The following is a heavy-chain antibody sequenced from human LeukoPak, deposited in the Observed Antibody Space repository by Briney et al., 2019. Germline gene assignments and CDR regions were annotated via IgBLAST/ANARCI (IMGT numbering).Heavy chain of an antibody. CDR3: ARLADYVAFDI. V-gene: IGHV3-72*01. CDR1: GFTFSDHY. J-gene: IGHJ3*02. D-gene: IGHD4-17*01. Sequence: GGSLRLSCAASGFTFSDHYVDWVRQAPGKGLEWVGRTRNKANSYTTEYAASVKGRFTISRDDSKNSLYLQMNSLKTEDTAVYYCARLADYVAFDIWGQGTMVTVSS. CDR2: TRNKANSYTT.